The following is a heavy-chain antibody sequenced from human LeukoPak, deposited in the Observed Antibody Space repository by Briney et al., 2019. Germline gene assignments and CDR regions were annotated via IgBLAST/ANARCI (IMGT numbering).Heavy chain of an antibody. D-gene: IGHD4-17*01. CDR3: ATITESYGDYVLYYFDY. Sequence: ASVKVSCKVSGYTFTDYYMHWVQQAPGKGLEWMGLVDPDDGETIYAEKFQGRVTITADTSTDTAYMELSSLRSEDTAVYYCATITESYGDYVLYYFDYWGQGTLVTVSS. J-gene: IGHJ4*02. CDR1: GYTFTDYY. CDR2: VDPDDGET. V-gene: IGHV1-69-2*01.